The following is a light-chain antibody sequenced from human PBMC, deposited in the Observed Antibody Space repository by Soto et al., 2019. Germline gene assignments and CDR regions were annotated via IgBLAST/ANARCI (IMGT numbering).Light chain of an antibody. CDR3: QQYYNWPPT. J-gene: IGKJ5*01. CDR2: GRS. CDR1: QSVSSN. V-gene: IGKV3-15*01. Sequence: EIVMAQSPGTLSVSLGERATRSCRASQSVSSNLAWYQQKPGQAPRLLLYGRSTRATGVPARFSGSRSGTEFTLTISSLQSEDFAVYYCQQYYNWPPTFGQGTRLEIK.